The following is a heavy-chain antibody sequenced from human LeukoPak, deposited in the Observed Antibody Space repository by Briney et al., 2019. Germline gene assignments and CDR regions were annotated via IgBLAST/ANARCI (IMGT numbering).Heavy chain of an antibody. J-gene: IGHJ3*02. D-gene: IGHD2-2*01. V-gene: IGHV4-38-2*01. CDR3: ARTYCSSTSCPSPDAFDI. Sequence: SETLSLTCAVSGYSISSGYYWGWIRQPPGKGLEWIGSIYHSGSTYYNPPLKSRVTISVDTSKNQFSLKLSSVTAADTAVYYCARTYCSSTSCPSPDAFDIWGQGTMVTVSS. CDR2: IYHSGST. CDR1: GYSISSGYY.